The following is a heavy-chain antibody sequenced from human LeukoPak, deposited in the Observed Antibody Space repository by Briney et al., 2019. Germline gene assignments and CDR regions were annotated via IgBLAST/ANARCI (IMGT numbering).Heavy chain of an antibody. CDR2: IYYSGST. CDR1: GGSISSYY. D-gene: IGHD1-1*01. J-gene: IGHJ4*02. V-gene: IGHV4-59*12. CDR3: ARRTERDFDY. Sequence: SETLSLTCTVSGGSISSYYWSWIRQPPGKGLEWIGYIYYSGSTNYNPSLKGRVTISVDTSKNQFSLKLSSVTAADTAVYYCARRTERDFDYWGQGTLVTVSS.